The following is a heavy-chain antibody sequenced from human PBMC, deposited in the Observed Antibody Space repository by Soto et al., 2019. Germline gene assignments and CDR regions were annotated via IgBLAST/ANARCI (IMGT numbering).Heavy chain of an antibody. CDR2: IYHSGST. J-gene: IGHJ6*02. CDR3: ARGGRYCISTSCYNYYYGMDV. CDR1: GGSISSGGYS. Sequence: PSETLSLTCAVSGGSISSGGYSWSWIRQPPGKGLEWIGYIYHSGSTYYNPSLKSRVTISVDRSKNQFSLKLSSVTAADTAVYYCARGGRYCISTSCYNYYYGMDVWGQGTTVTVSS. D-gene: IGHD2-2*02. V-gene: IGHV4-30-2*01.